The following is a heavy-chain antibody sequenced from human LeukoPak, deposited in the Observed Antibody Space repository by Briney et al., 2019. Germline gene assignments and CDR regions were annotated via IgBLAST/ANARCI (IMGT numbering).Heavy chain of an antibody. CDR1: GYTFIGYY. V-gene: IGHV1-2*02. CDR3: ARGYPLSTTAAGTYFQH. Sequence: GASVKVSCKASGYTFIGYYMHWVRQAPGQGLEWMGGINPKSGGTNYAQKFQGRVTMTRDTSISTAYMELSRLRSDDTAVYYCARGYPLSTTAAGTYFQHWGQGTLVTVSS. D-gene: IGHD6-13*01. J-gene: IGHJ1*01. CDR2: INPKSGGT.